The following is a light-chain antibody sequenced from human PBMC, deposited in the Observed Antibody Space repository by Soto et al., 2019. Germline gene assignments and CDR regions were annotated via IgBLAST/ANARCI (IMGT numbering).Light chain of an antibody. V-gene: IGKV3D-15*01. J-gene: IGKJ5*01. CDR1: QNVRTF. CDR2: GAS. CDR3: QQYNEWPQIT. Sequence: EVVLTQSPATLSLSPGERATLSCRASQNVRTFLDWYQQKPGQAPRLLISGASTRATGIPARFSGSGSGSEFTLTISSLQSEDFAVYYCQQYNEWPQITFGQGTRLEIK.